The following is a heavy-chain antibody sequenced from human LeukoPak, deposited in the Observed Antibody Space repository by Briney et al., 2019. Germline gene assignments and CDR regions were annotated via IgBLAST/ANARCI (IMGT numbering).Heavy chain of an antibody. V-gene: IGHV1-2*04. CDR1: GYTFTGYY. D-gene: IGHD3-10*01. J-gene: IGHJ5*02. CDR2: INPNSGGT. Sequence: ASVKVSCKASGYTFTGYYMHWVRQAPGQGLEWMGWINPNSGGTNYAQKFQGWVTMTRDTSISTAYMELSRLRSDDTAVYYCARLLPVGRTRGVDWFDPWGQGTLVTVSS. CDR3: ARLLPVGRTRGVDWFDP.